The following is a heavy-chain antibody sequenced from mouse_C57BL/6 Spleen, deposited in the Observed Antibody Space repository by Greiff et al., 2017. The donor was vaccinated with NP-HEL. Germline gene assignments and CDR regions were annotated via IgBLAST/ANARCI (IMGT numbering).Heavy chain of an antibody. CDR3: AKDSSGYVRFDY. CDR1: GYAFSSSW. D-gene: IGHD3-2*02. V-gene: IGHV1-82*01. Sequence: VKLQESGPELVKPGASVKISCKASGYAFSSSWMNWVKQRPGKGLAWIGRIYPGDGDTNYTGKFKGKATLTADKSSSTAYMQLSSLTSEDSAVYFCAKDSSGYVRFDYWGQGTTLTVSS. CDR2: IYPGDGDT. J-gene: IGHJ2*01.